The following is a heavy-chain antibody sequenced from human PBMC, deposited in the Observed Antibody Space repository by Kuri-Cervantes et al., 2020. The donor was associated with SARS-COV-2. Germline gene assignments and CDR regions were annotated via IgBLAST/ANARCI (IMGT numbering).Heavy chain of an antibody. CDR1: GGSISSGGYY. Sequence: SETLSLTCTVSGGSISSGGYYWSWIRQPPGKGLEWIGYIYHSGSTYYNPSLKSRVTISVDRSKSQFSLKLSSVTAADTAVYYCARHALELLPDYYYYYYMDVWGKGTTVTVSS. CDR2: IYHSGST. D-gene: IGHD1-26*01. CDR3: ARHALELLPDYYYYYYMDV. V-gene: IGHV4-30-2*01. J-gene: IGHJ6*03.